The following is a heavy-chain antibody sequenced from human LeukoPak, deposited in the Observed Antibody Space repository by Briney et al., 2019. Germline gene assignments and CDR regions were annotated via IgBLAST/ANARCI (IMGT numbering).Heavy chain of an antibody. D-gene: IGHD3-10*01. CDR1: GFTFSSYE. J-gene: IGHJ6*04. V-gene: IGHV3-48*03. CDR3: ARYGSGSYYTSSPYYGMDV. Sequence: GGSLRLSCAASGFTFSSYEMNWVRQAPGKGLEWVSYISSSGSTIYCADSVKGRFTISRDNAKNSLYLQMNSLRAEDTAVYYCARYGSGSYYTSSPYYGMDVWGKGTTVTVSS. CDR2: ISSSGSTI.